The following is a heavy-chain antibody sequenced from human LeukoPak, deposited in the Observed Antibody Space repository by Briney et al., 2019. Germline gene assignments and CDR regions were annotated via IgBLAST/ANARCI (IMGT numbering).Heavy chain of an antibody. D-gene: IGHD5-24*01. J-gene: IGHJ4*02. V-gene: IGHV3-21*01. CDR3: ATLVDGYNPSDSGY. Sequence: KPGGSLRLSCSASGFTFSSYSVNWVRQAPGKGLEWVSSISSSSSYIYYAYSVKGRFTISRDNAKNSLYLQMNSLRAEDTAVYYCATLVDGYNPSDSGYWGQGTLVTVSS. CDR1: GFTFSSYS. CDR2: ISSSSSYI.